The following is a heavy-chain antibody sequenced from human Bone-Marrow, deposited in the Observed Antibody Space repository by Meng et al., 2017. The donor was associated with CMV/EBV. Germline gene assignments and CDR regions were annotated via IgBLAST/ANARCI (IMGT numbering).Heavy chain of an antibody. CDR2: ISSSSSTI. V-gene: IGHV3-48*04. CDR3: ARNLKAVALDY. J-gene: IGHJ4*02. Sequence: GGSLRLSCAASGFTFSSYSMNWVRQAPGKGLEWVSYISSSSSTIYYADSVKGRFTISRDNAKNSLYLQMNSLRAEDTAVYYCARNLKAVALDYWGQGTLVTVSS. CDR1: GFTFSSYS. D-gene: IGHD6-19*01.